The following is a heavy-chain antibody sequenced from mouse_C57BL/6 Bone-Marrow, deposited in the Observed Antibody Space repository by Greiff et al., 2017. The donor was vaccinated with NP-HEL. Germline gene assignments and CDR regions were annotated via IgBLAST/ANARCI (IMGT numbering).Heavy chain of an antibody. CDR2: IYPGDGDT. CDR1: GYAFSSSW. D-gene: IGHD2-4*01. V-gene: IGHV1-82*01. Sequence: VQLQQSGPELVKPGASVKISCKASGYAFSSSWMNWVKQRPGKGLEWIGRIYPGDGDTNYNGKFKGKATLTADKSSSTAYMQLSSLTSEDSAVYFCASSPFYYDYPWFAYWGQGTLVTVSA. CDR3: ASSPFYYDYPWFAY. J-gene: IGHJ3*01.